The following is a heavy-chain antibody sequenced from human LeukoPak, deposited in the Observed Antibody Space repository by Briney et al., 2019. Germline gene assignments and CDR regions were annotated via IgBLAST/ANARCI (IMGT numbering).Heavy chain of an antibody. CDR2: INHSGST. D-gene: IGHD3-3*01. CDR3: ARDITYYDFWSGYSRVTWFDP. J-gene: IGHJ5*02. V-gene: IGHV4-34*01. CDR1: GGSFSGYY. Sequence: PSETLSLTCAVYGGSFSGYYWSWIRQPPGKGLEWIGEINHSGSTNYNPSLKSRVTISVDTSKNQFSLKLSSVTAADTAVYYCARDITYYDFWSGYSRVTWFDPWGQGTLVTVSS.